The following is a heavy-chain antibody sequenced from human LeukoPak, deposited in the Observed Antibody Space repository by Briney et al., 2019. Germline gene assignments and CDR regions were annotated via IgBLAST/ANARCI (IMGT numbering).Heavy chain of an antibody. V-gene: IGHV1-8*03. J-gene: IGHJ4*02. CDR1: GYTFTRYD. CDR2: MNPNSGNT. CDR3: ARGPGPDY. Sequence: GASVTVSCKASGYTFTRYDINWVRQATGQGVEWMGWMNPNSGNTGYAQKFQGRGTITRNTAISTVYMELSSRRSGETAVYYCARGPGPDYWAQGTLVTVSS.